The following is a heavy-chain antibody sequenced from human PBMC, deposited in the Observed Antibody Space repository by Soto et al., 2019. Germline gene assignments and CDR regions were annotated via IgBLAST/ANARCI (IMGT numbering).Heavy chain of an antibody. V-gene: IGHV3-23*01. D-gene: IGHD3-10*01. CDR3: ARRTSYGSGSYMYYYYGLDV. J-gene: IGHJ6*02. CDR1: GFTFSGYA. CDR2: ISGSGANI. Sequence: PGGSLRLSCAASGFTFSGYAMTWVRQAPGKGLEWVSGISGSGANIYYADSVKGRFTISRDNSKNTLYLQMNSLRAEDTAVYSCARRTSYGSGSYMYYYYGLDVWGQGTTVTVPS.